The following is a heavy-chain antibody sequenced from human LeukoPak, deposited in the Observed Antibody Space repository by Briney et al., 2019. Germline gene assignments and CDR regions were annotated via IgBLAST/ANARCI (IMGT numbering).Heavy chain of an antibody. J-gene: IGHJ5*02. CDR2: IRYDGSNK. CDR1: RFTFSDYW. Sequence: TGGSLRLSCAASRFTFSDYWMSWVRQAPGKGLEWVAFIRYDGSNKYYADSVKGRFTISRDNSKNTLYLQMNSLRAEDTAVYYCAKEMTYYYDSIAWGQGTLVTVSS. CDR3: AKEMTYYYDSIA. D-gene: IGHD3-22*01. V-gene: IGHV3-30*02.